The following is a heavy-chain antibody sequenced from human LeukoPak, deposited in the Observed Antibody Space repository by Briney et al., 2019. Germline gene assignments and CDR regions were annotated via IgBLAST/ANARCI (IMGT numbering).Heavy chain of an antibody. V-gene: IGHV3-30-3*01. CDR1: GFTFSTYA. CDR3: TRDHSSRDAAAGH. J-gene: IGHJ4*02. D-gene: IGHD6-13*01. CDR2: TSYDEVYK. Sequence: PGGSLRLSCEASGFTFSTYAMHWVRQAPGKGLEWVAVTSYDEVYKYYADSVKGRFTISRDNSENTVYLLMSSLRPEDTAVYYCTRDHSSRDAAAGHWGQGTLVTVSS.